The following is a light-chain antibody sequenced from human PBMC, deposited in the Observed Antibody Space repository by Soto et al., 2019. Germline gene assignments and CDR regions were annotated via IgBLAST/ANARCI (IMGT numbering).Light chain of an antibody. J-gene: IGLJ1*01. CDR3: GAWDSSLNVYV. Sequence: QSVLTQPPSVSAAPGHKVTISCSGTASNIGNDYVSWYQQLPGEAPQLLIYDNNRRPSGIPDRFSGSRSDTSATLGITGLQTGDEADYYCGAWDSSLNVYVFGTGTKVTV. V-gene: IGLV1-51*01. CDR1: ASNIGNDY. CDR2: DNN.